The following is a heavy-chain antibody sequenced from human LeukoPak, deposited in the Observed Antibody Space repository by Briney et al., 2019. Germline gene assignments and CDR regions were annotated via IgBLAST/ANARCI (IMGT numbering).Heavy chain of an antibody. CDR1: GYTFSTYA. CDR3: ARDQAENDSSGNYYNYGMGV. V-gene: IGHV1-3*01. D-gene: IGHD3-22*01. J-gene: IGHJ6*02. Sequence: ASVKVSCKASGYTFSTYAIHWVRQAPGERLEWMGWINGNGDTKYSQKFQGRVTITRDTSASTVYMELTSLRSADTAVYYCARDQAENDSSGNYYNYGMGVWGQGTTVIVSS. CDR2: INGNGDT.